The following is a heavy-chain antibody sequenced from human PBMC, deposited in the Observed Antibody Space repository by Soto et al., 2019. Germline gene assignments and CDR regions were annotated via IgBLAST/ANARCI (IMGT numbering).Heavy chain of an antibody. CDR2: MNPNSGNT. D-gene: IGHD7-27*01. CDR3: ARGDVHTGGPPKRDP. Sequence: GASVKVSCKASGYTFTSYDINWVRQATGQGLEWMGWMNPNSGNTGYAQKFQGRVTMTRNTSISTAYMELSSLRSEDTAVYYCARGDVHTGGPPKRDPWGQGTLVTVSS. V-gene: IGHV1-8*01. CDR1: GYTFTSYD. J-gene: IGHJ5*02.